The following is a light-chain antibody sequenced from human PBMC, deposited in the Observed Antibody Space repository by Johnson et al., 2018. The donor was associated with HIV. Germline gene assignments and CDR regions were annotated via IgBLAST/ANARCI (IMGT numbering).Light chain of an antibody. CDR2: DSY. J-gene: IGLJ1*01. CDR1: SSNIENNY. CDR3: GTWDSSLSAYV. Sequence: QSVLSQPPSVSAASGQRVDISCSGSSSNIENNYLSWYQQLPHTAPRLLIYDSYSRPSGIPDRFSGSKSGTSATLGTTGLQTGDEADYYCGTWDSSLSAYVFGTGTKVTVL. V-gene: IGLV1-51*01.